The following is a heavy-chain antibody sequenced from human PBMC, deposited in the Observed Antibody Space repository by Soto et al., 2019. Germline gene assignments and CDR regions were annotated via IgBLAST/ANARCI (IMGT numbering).Heavy chain of an antibody. D-gene: IGHD3-22*01. CDR2: ISYDGSNK. J-gene: IGHJ4*02. V-gene: IGHV3-30-3*01. Sequence: GGSLILSCAASGFTFSSYAMHWVRQAQGKGLEWVAVISYDGSNKYYADSVKGRFTISRDNSKNTLYLQMNSLRAEDTAVYYCARAQKGAMIVVVILAYWGQGTLVTVSS. CDR1: GFTFSSYA. CDR3: ARAQKGAMIVVVILAY.